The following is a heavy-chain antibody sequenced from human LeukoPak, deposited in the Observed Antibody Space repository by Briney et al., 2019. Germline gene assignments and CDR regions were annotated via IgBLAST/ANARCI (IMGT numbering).Heavy chain of an antibody. CDR3: SRGLIVGGYYYS. Sequence: ASVKVSCKASGYTFTSYDINWVRQATGQGLEWMGRMNPNSGNTGYAQMFQGRVTMTRNTSINTAYMELSSLRSEDTAVYYCSRGLIVGGYYYSWGQGTLVTVSS. J-gene: IGHJ4*02. V-gene: IGHV1-8*01. CDR2: MNPNSGNT. CDR1: GYTFTSYD. D-gene: IGHD1-26*01.